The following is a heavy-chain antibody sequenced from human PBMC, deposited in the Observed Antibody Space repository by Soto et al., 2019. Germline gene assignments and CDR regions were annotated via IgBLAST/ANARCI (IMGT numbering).Heavy chain of an antibody. CDR1: GYTFTSYG. J-gene: IGHJ2*01. V-gene: IGHV1-18*01. Sequence: QVQLVQSGAEVKKPGASVKVSCKASGYTFTSYGISWVRQAPGQGLEWMXWISAYNGNTNYAQKLQGRVTMTTDTSTSTAYMXLXSLRSDDTAVYYXAXVXQTQWLVREYWYFDLWGRGTLVTVSS. D-gene: IGHD6-19*01. CDR3: AXVXQTQWLVREYWYFDL. CDR2: ISAYNGNT.